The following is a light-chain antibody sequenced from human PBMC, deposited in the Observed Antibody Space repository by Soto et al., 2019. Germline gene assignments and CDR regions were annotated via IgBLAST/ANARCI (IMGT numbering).Light chain of an antibody. CDR2: AAS. CDR1: QSITNY. J-gene: IGKJ2*01. V-gene: IGKV1-39*01. Sequence: DIQMTQSPSSLSVSVGDRVTITCRASQSITNYLNWYQQKPGKAPKLLVYAASSLQSGVPSRFSGNVSGTDFTLTISSLQPEDFASYYCQHSDSYPYTFGQGTKLEIK. CDR3: QHSDSYPYT.